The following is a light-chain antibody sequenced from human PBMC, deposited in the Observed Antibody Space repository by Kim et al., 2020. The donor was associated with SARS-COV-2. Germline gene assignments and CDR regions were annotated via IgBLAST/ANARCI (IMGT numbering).Light chain of an antibody. CDR2: AVS. CDR3: QQFNTYPL. Sequence: AIQLTQSPSSLSASVGDRVTITCRASQGISSALARYQQKPGKAPKLLIYAVSSLESGVPSRFSGSGSGTDFTLTISSLQPEDFATYYCQQFNTYPLFGQGTKLEI. V-gene: IGKV1-13*02. CDR1: QGISSA. J-gene: IGKJ2*01.